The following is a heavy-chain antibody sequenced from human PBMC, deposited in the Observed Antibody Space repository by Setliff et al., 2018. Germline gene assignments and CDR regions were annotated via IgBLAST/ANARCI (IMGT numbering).Heavy chain of an antibody. Sequence: PSETLSLTCTVSGGSISSHYWSWIRQPPGKGLEWIGSIYYSGSTYYNPSLKSRVTISVDTSKNQFSLKLSSVTAADTAVYYCAGHRSGWYGYYYYGMDVWGQGTTVTVSS. CDR1: GGSISSHY. V-gene: IGHV4-59*05. CDR2: IYYSGST. D-gene: IGHD6-19*01. CDR3: AGHRSGWYGYYYYGMDV. J-gene: IGHJ6*02.